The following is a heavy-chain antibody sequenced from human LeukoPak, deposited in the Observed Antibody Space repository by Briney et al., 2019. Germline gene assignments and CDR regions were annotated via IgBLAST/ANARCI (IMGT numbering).Heavy chain of an antibody. CDR3: ARDCSSTSCFNWFDP. Sequence: SVKVSCKASGYTFTSYDISWVRQAPGQGLEWMGGIIPIFGTANYAQKFQGRVTITADESTSTAYMELSSLRSEDTAVYYCARDCSSTSCFNWFDPWGQGTLVTVSS. J-gene: IGHJ5*02. V-gene: IGHV1-69*13. D-gene: IGHD2-2*01. CDR2: IIPIFGTA. CDR1: GYTFTSYD.